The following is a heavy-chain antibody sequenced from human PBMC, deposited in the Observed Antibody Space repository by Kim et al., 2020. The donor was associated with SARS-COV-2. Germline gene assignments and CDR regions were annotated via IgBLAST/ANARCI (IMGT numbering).Heavy chain of an antibody. V-gene: IGHV4-30-2*05. D-gene: IGHD1-20*01. CDR2: T. CDR3: ASNNWNTVDP. J-gene: IGHJ5*02. Sequence: TYYNPSLKTRVTISVDTSTNQFSLKLSSVTAADTAVYYCASNNWNTVDPWGQGTLVTVSS.